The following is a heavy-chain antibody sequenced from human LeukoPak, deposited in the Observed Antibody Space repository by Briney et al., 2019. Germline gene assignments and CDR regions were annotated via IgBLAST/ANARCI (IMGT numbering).Heavy chain of an antibody. V-gene: IGHV1-2*02. CDR1: GYTFTGYY. Sequence: ASVKVSCKASGYTFTGYYMHWVRQAPGQGLEWMGWINPNSGGTNYAQKFQGRVTMTRNTSISTAYMELSRLRSDDTAEYYCARSYGSGSSYFDYWGQGTLVTVSS. D-gene: IGHD3-10*01. J-gene: IGHJ4*02. CDR2: INPNSGGT. CDR3: ARSYGSGSSYFDY.